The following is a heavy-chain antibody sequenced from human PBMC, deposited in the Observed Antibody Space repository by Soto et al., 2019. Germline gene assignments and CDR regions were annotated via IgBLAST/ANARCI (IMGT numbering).Heavy chain of an antibody. V-gene: IGHV3-13*01. J-gene: IGHJ4*02. D-gene: IGHD6-6*01. CDR1: GFTFSSYD. CDR2: IGTAGDT. CDR3: ARALYSSSSRTTYFDY. Sequence: GGSLRLSCAASGFTFSSYDMHWVRQATGKGLAWVSAIGTAGDTYYPGSVKGRFTISRENARNSLYLQMNSLRAEDTAVYYCARALYSSSSRTTYFDYWGQGTLVTVSS.